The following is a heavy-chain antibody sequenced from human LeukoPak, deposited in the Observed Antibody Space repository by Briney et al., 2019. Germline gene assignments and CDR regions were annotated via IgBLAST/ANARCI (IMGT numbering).Heavy chain of an antibody. J-gene: IGHJ3*02. V-gene: IGHV3-7*05. Sequence: GGSLRLSCAGSGFTLSNYWMTWVRQAPGKGLEWVANIKEDGSEKYYVVSVKGRFTISRDNAKNSLYLQMNSLRAEDTAVYYCARDPSSDAFDIWGQGTMVTVSS. CDR2: IKEDGSEK. CDR3: ARDPSSDAFDI. CDR1: GFTLSNYW.